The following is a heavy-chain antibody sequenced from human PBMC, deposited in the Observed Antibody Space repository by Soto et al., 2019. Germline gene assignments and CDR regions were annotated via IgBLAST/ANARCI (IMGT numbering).Heavy chain of an antibody. D-gene: IGHD5-18*01. CDR2: IRPYNDNT. J-gene: IGHJ6*02. Sequence: ASVKVSCKASGYSFTNYGITRVRQAPGQGLEWMGWIRPYNDNTNYAQRLQGRVTVTTETSTSTAYMELRSLRSDDTAVYYCARDSLRNIEGLWLENYYYYGMDVWG. CDR1: GYSFTNYG. V-gene: IGHV1-18*04. CDR3: ARDSLRNIEGLWLENYYYYGMDV.